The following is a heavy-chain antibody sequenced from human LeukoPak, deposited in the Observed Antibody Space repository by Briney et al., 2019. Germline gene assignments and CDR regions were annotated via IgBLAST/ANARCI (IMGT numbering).Heavy chain of an antibody. Sequence: GGSLRLSCATSGFTFSNAWMSWVRQAPGKGLEWVGRIRSNSDGGTIDYAAPVKGRFTLSRDDSKTTLYLQMNSLQTEDTAVYYCATDFYDSTWGQGTLVTVSS. V-gene: IGHV3-15*07. CDR3: ATDFYDST. J-gene: IGHJ5*02. CDR1: GFTFSNAW. D-gene: IGHD3-22*01. CDR2: IRSNSDGGTI.